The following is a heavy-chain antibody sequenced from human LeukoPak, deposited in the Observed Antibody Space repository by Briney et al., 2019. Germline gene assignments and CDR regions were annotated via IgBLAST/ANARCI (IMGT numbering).Heavy chain of an antibody. Sequence: ASEKVSCKASGYTFTSYYMHWVRQAPGQGLEWMGIINPSGGSTSYAQKFQGRVTMTRDTSTSTVYMELSSLRSEDTAVYYRARDLATCRLSTSCYKGLDYWGQGTLVTVSS. CDR1: GYTFTSYY. J-gene: IGHJ4*02. CDR2: INPSGGST. D-gene: IGHD2-2*02. CDR3: ARDLATCRLSTSCYKGLDY. V-gene: IGHV1-46*01.